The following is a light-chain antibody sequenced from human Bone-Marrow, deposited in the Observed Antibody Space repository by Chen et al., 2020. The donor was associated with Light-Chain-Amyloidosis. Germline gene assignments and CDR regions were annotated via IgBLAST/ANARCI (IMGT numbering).Light chain of an antibody. CDR3: QVWDRSSDRPV. CDR2: DDS. Sequence: SYVLTQPSSVSVAPGQTATIACGGNNIGSTSVHWYQQTPGQAPLLVVYDDSDRPSGIPERVAGANSGNTATLTISRVEAGEEADYDCQVWDRSSDRPVFGGGTKLTVL. V-gene: IGLV3-21*02. J-gene: IGLJ3*02. CDR1: NIGSTS.